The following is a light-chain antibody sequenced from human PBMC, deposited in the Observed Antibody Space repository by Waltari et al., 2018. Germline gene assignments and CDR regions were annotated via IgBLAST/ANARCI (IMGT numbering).Light chain of an antibody. Sequence: EIVLTQSPGTLSLSPGESATLSCRASQSVSSSYLARYQQKPGQAPRLLIYGASSRATGIPDRFSGSGSGTDFTLTISRLEPEDFAVYYCQQYGSSPKTFGQGTKLEIK. CDR3: QQYGSSPKT. J-gene: IGKJ2*01. CDR1: QSVSSSY. CDR2: GAS. V-gene: IGKV3-20*01.